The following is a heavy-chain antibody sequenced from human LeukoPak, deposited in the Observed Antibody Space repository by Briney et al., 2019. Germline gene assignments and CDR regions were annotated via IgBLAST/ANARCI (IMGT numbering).Heavy chain of an antibody. CDR1: GGSFSGYY. CDR2: INHSGST. J-gene: IGHJ6*02. D-gene: IGHD3-3*01. Sequence: PSETLSLTCAVYGGSFSGYYWSWIRQPPGKGLEWIGEINHSGSTNYNPSLKSRVTISVDTSKNQFSLKLSSVTAADTGVYYCARGGPYDFWSGYQRPPYYYYGMDVWGQGTTVTVSS. V-gene: IGHV4-34*01. CDR3: ARGGPYDFWSGYQRPPYYYYGMDV.